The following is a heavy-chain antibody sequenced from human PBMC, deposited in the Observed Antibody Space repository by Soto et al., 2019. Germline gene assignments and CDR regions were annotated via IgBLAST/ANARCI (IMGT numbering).Heavy chain of an antibody. CDR1: GFTFSSHA. V-gene: IGHV3-23*04. Sequence: EVQLVESGGDLVQSGGSLRVSCAASGFTFSSHAMSWVRQAPGKGLEWVSSISGSGVTTDYADSVKGRFSITRDNSQKKLYLEMKSPRAVDTAVYYCAKEEREQQVVYDAFDMWGQGTIVTVSS. CDR2: ISGSGVTT. CDR3: AKEEREQQVVYDAFDM. D-gene: IGHD6-6*01. J-gene: IGHJ3*02.